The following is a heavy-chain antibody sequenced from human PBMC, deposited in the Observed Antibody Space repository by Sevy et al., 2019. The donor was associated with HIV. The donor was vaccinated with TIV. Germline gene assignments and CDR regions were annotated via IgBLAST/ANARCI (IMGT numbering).Heavy chain of an antibody. V-gene: IGHV3-30-3*01. CDR1: GFTFSSYA. CDR2: ISYDGSNK. J-gene: IGHJ3*02. Sequence: GGSLRLSCAASGFTFSSYAMHWVRQAPGKGLEWVAVISYDGSNKYYADSVKGRFTISRDNSKNTLYLQMNSLRAEDTAVYYCARPYYGDHGDYSESGPNDAFDIWGQGTMVTVSS. CDR3: ARPYYGDHGDYSESGPNDAFDI. D-gene: IGHD4-17*01.